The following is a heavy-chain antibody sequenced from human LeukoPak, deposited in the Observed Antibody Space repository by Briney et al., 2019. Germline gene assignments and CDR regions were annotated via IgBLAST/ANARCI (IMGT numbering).Heavy chain of an antibody. J-gene: IGHJ5*02. Sequence: GGSLRLSCAASGFTFSSYSMNWVRQAPGKGLEWVSSISSSSSYIYYADSVKGRFTISRDNAKNSLYLQMNSLRAEDTAVYYCARPPLGYCSCTSCLENWFDPWGQGTLVTVSS. CDR2: ISSSSSYI. CDR3: ARPPLGYCSCTSCLENWFDP. V-gene: IGHV3-21*01. CDR1: GFTFSSYS. D-gene: IGHD2-2*01.